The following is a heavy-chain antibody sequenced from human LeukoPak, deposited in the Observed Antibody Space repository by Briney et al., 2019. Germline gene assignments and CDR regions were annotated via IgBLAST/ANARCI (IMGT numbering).Heavy chain of an antibody. CDR2: INHSGST. CDR3: ARGTYSSGWYSPSAFDI. D-gene: IGHD6-19*01. CDR1: GGSFGGYY. Sequence: SETLSLTCAVYGGSFGGYYWSWIRQPPGKGLEWIGEINHSGSTNYNPSLKSRVTISVDTSKNQFSLKLSSVTAADTAVYYCARGTYSSGWYSPSAFDIWGQGTMVTVSS. V-gene: IGHV4-34*01. J-gene: IGHJ3*02.